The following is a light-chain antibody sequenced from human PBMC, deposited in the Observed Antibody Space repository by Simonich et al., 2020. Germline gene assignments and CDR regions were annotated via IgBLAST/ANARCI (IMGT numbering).Light chain of an antibody. CDR1: GSNIGSNT. J-gene: IGLJ2*01. V-gene: IGLV1-44*01. CDR3: AAWDDSLNGVV. CDR2: RNN. Sequence: QSVLTQPPSASGTPGQRVTISCSGSGSNIGSNTVNWYQQLPGTAPKLRIYRNNQRPSGVPDRFSGSKSGTSASLAISGLQSEDEADYYCAAWDDSLNGVVFGGGTKLTVL.